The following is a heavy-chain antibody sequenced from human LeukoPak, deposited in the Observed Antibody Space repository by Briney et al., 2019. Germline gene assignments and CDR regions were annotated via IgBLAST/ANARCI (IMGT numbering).Heavy chain of an antibody. CDR1: GGSISSYY. CDR2: IYYSGST. J-gene: IGHJ4*02. D-gene: IGHD6-19*01. V-gene: IGHV4-59*01. CDR3: ASSRYSSGWGQFDY. Sequence: SETLSLTCTVSGGSISSYYWSWIRQPPGKGLEWIGYIYYSGSTNYNPSLKSRVTISVDTSKNQFSLKLSSVTAADTAVYYCASSRYSSGWGQFDYWGQGTLVTVSS.